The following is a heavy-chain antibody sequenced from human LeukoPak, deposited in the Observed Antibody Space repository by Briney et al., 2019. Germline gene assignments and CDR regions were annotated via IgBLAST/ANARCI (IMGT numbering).Heavy chain of an antibody. D-gene: IGHD2-15*01. V-gene: IGHV4-59*08. CDR2: IYYSGST. J-gene: IGHJ1*01. CDR1: GGSISSYY. CDR3: ARHGEELPQTSGYFQH. Sequence: PSETLSLTCTVSGGSISSYYWSWIRQPPGKGLEWIGYIYYSGSTNYNPSLKSRVTISVDTSKNQFSLKLSSVTAAGTAVYYCARHGEELPQTSGYFQHWGQGTLVTVSS.